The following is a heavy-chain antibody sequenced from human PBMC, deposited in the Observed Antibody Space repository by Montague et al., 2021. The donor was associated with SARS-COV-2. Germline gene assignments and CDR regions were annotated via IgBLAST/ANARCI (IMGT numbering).Heavy chain of an antibody. CDR2: IYYSGST. D-gene: IGHD4-17*01. CDR3: AGDLGGSTVTTGGLDY. Sequence: TLSLTCTVSGGSISSGGYYWSWIRQHPGKGLEWIGYIYYSGSTYYNPSLKSRVTISVDTSKNQFSLKLSSVTAADTAVYYCAGDLGGSTVTTGGLDYWGQGTLVTVSS. J-gene: IGHJ4*02. V-gene: IGHV4-31*03. CDR1: GGSISSGGYY.